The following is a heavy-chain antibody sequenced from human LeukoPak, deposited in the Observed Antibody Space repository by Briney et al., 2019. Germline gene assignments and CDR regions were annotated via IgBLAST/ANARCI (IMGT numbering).Heavy chain of an antibody. CDR2: ISYDGSNK. D-gene: IGHD1-26*01. CDR1: GFTFSSYA. CDR3: ARGSIVGANIFDY. Sequence: GGSLRLSCAASGFTFSSYAMHWVRRAPGKGLEWVAVISYDGSNKYYADSVKGRFTISRDSSKNTLYLQMNSLRAEDTAVYYCARGSIVGANIFDYWGQGTLVTVFS. V-gene: IGHV3-30-3*01. J-gene: IGHJ4*02.